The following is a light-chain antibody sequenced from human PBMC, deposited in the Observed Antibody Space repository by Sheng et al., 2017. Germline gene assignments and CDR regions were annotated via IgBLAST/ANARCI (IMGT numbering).Light chain of an antibody. J-gene: IGKJ2*01. Sequence: DIQMTQSPSSLSASVGDRITVTCRASHSINSYLNWYQQKPGKAPKLLIYAASSLQSGVPSRFSGRGSGTDFTLTISSLQPEDFATYFCQQSFRASYTFGQGTKLQIK. CDR3: QQSFRASYT. CDR1: HSINSY. V-gene: IGKV1-39*01. CDR2: AAS.